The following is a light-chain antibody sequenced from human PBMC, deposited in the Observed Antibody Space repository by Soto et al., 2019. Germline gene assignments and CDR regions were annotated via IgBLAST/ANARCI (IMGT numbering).Light chain of an antibody. CDR3: SSYTSSSTLV. CDR2: DVS. J-gene: IGLJ2*01. CDR1: SSDVGGYDY. Sequence: QSVLTQPASVSGSPGQSITMSCTGTSSDVGGYDYVSWYQQHPGKAPKLMIYDVSNRPSGVSNRFSGSKSGNTASLTISGLQAEDEADYYCSSYTSSSTLVFGGGTQLTVL. V-gene: IGLV2-14*03.